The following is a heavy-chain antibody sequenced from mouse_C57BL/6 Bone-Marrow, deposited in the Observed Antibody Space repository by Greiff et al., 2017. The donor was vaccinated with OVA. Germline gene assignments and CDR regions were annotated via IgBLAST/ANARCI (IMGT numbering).Heavy chain of an antibody. CDR1: GFTFSDYY. CDR2: ISNGGGST. Sequence: EVKLVESGGGLVQPGGSLKLSCAASGFTFSDYYMYWVRQTPEKRLEWVAYISNGGGSTYYPDTVKGRLTISRDNAKNTLYLQISRLKSEDTAMYYCARQRGSYYYGSSYFAMDYWGQGTSVTVSS. J-gene: IGHJ4*01. CDR3: ARQRGSYYYGSSYFAMDY. D-gene: IGHD1-1*01. V-gene: IGHV5-12*01.